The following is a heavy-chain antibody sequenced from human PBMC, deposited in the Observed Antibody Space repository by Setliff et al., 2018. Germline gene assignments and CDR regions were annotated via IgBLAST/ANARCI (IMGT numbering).Heavy chain of an antibody. CDR1: GESSSGYY. CDR2: INHSGST. J-gene: IGHJ4*02. D-gene: IGHD3-22*01. CDR3: TRESRYYYDNLGTLDY. V-gene: IGHV4-34*01. Sequence: KASETLSLTCAVYGESSSGYYWSWIRQPPGKGLEWIGEINHSGSTSYNPSLKSRVTISVDTSKNQFSLKLSSVTAADTAVYYCTRESRYYYDNLGTLDYWGQGTLVTVSS.